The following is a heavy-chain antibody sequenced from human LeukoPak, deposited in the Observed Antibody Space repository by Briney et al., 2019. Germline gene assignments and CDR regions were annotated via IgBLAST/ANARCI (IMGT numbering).Heavy chain of an antibody. CDR1: GGSISSYY. Sequence: SETLSLTCTVSGGSISSYYWSWIRQPAGKGLEWIGRIYTSGGTNYNPSLKSRVTISVDTSKNQFSLNLTSVTAADTAVYYCARFTPQGYGWGGYNRFDPWGQGTLVTVSS. V-gene: IGHV4-4*07. J-gene: IGHJ5*02. CDR3: ARFTPQGYGWGGYNRFDP. CDR2: IYTSGGT. D-gene: IGHD3-16*01.